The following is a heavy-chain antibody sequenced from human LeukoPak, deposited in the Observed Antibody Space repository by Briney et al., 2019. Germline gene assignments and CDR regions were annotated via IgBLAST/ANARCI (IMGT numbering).Heavy chain of an antibody. CDR1: GFTVSSNY. CDR2: IYSGGST. V-gene: IGHV3-53*05. D-gene: IGHD2-15*01. J-gene: IGHJ4*02. CDR3: VKDNPLDY. Sequence: PGGSLRLSCAASGFTVSSNYMNWVRQAPGKGLEWVSVIYSGGSTHYADSVKGRFTISRDNSKNTLYLYVNSLRPDDSAVYYCVKDNPLDYWGQGTLVIVSS.